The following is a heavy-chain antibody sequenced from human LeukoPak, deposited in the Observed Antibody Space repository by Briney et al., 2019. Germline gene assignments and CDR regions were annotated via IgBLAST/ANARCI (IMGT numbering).Heavy chain of an antibody. Sequence: PSETLSLTCAVYGGSFSGYYWSWIRQPPGKGLEWIGEINHSGSTNYNPSLKSRVTISVDTSKNQFSLKLSSVTAADTAVYYCASAMYYYGSGGYLGYWGQGTLVTVSS. CDR2: INHSGST. CDR1: GGSFSGYY. V-gene: IGHV4-34*01. CDR3: ASAMYYYGSGGYLGY. D-gene: IGHD3-10*01. J-gene: IGHJ4*02.